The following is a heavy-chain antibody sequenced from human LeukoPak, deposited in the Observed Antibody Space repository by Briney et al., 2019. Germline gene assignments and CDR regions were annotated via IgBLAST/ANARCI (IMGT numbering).Heavy chain of an antibody. CDR3: ARFCNYYDSSGYYYGFDP. CDR2: IYYSGST. CDR1: GGSISSYY. D-gene: IGHD3-22*01. J-gene: IGHJ5*02. V-gene: IGHV4-59*01. Sequence: SETLSLTCTVSGGSISSYYWRWIRQPPGKGLEWIGYIYYSGSTYYNPSLKSRVPISVDTSKNQFSLKLSSVTAADTAVYYCARFCNYYDSSGYYYGFDPWGQGTLVTVSS.